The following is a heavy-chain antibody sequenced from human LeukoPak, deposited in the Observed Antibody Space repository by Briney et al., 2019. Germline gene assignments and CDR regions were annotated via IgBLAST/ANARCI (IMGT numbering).Heavy chain of an antibody. CDR2: IYYSGST. J-gene: IGHJ4*02. Sequence: SETLSHTCTVSGGSIISYYGSWIRQPPGRGLEWIGYIYYSGSTNYNPSLKSRVTISEDTSKNQFSLKLSSVTAADTAVYYCARHMGLGYSYGYPYFSNLAQGFIVTVSS. CDR3: ARHMGLGYSYGYPYFSN. D-gene: IGHD5-18*01. V-gene: IGHV4-59*08. CDR1: GGSIISYY.